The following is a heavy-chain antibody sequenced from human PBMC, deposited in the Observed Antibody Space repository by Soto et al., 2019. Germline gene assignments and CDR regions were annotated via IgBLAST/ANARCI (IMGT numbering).Heavy chain of an antibody. CDR2: ISNSGSTI. CDR1: GSTFSSYE. J-gene: IGHJ4*02. Sequence: PGGSLRLSCAASGSTFSSYEMNWVRQAPGKGLEWVSYISNSGSTIYYADSVKGRFTISRDNAKNSLYLQMNSLRAEDTAVYYCASNYYDSSGYNYWGQGTLVTVSS. V-gene: IGHV3-48*03. D-gene: IGHD3-22*01. CDR3: ASNYYDSSGYNY.